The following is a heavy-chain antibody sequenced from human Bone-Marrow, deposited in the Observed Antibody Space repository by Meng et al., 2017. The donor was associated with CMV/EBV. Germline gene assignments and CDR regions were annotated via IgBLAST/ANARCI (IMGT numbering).Heavy chain of an antibody. V-gene: IGHV3-7*01. CDR1: GYTFSRYW. J-gene: IGHJ4*02. D-gene: IGHD2-15*01. CDR3: VRDEVVAGPPSLEY. CDR2: IKEDGSGK. Sequence: GESLKISCAASGYTFSRYWMSWVRQAPGKGLEWVANIKEDGSGKHYVDSVKGRFTISRDNAKNSLYLQMNSLRAEDTAVYYCVRDEVVAGPPSLEYWGQGILVTVSS.